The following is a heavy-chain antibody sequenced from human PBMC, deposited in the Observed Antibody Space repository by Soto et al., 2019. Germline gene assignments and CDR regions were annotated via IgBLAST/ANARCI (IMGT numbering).Heavy chain of an antibody. J-gene: IGHJ4*02. CDR1: GGTFSSYA. Sequence: SVKVSCKASGGTFSSYAISWVRQAPGQGLEWMGGIIPIFGTANYAQKFQGRVTITADESTSTAYMELSSLRSEDTAVYYCARVMLYSSEMATITGFDYWGQGTLVTV. V-gene: IGHV1-69*13. CDR3: ARVMLYSSEMATITGFDY. D-gene: IGHD5-12*01. CDR2: IIPIFGTA.